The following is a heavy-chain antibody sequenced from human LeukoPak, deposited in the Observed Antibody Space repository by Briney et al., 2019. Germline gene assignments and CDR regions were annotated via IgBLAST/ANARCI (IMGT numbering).Heavy chain of an antibody. D-gene: IGHD5-18*01. CDR2: IYYSGST. CDR3: ARGRRYSYGQGWFDP. J-gene: IGHJ5*02. V-gene: IGHV4-39*07. CDR1: GGSISSSSYY. Sequence: PSETLSLTCTVSGGSISSSSYYWGWIRQPPGKGLEWIGSIYYSGSTYYNPSLKSRVTISVDTSKNQFSLKLSSVTAADTAVYYCARGRRYSYGQGWFDPWGQGTLVTVSS.